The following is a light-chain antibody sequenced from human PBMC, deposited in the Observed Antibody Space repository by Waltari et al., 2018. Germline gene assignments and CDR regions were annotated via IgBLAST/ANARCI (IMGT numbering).Light chain of an antibody. CDR2: DVT. CDR1: SIDVGGYNS. CDR3: SSYTGRSISVV. V-gene: IGLV2-14*03. J-gene: IGLJ2*01. Sequence: HSALTQPASVSGSPGRSITISCTVTSIDVGGYNSVSWYQQHPGKAPKLMISDVTSRPSGVSPRFSGSKSDNTASLTISGLQAEDEADYYCSSYTGRSISVVFGGGTKLTVL.